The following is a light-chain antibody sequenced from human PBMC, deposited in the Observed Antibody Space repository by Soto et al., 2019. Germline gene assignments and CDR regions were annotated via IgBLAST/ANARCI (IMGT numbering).Light chain of an antibody. J-gene: IGKJ1*01. V-gene: IGKV1-5*03. Sequence: DIQMTQFPSTLSASVGDRVTITCRASQSISSWLAWYQQKPGKVPKLLIYKASTLESGVPSRFSGSGSGTEFTLTISSLQPDDFATYYCQQYDSFSGTFGQGTKVEIK. CDR3: QQYDSFSGT. CDR2: KAS. CDR1: QSISSW.